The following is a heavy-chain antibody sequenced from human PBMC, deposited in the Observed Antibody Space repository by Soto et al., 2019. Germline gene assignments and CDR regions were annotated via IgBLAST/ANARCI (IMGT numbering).Heavy chain of an antibody. V-gene: IGHV3-11*01. CDR2: ISSSGDII. D-gene: IGHD3-22*01. CDR3: VRATYFSDSSGYTRCFDY. CDR1: GFSFSDYY. J-gene: IGHJ4*02. Sequence: QVQLVESGGGLVKPGGSLRLSCAGSGFSFSDYYMSWIRQAPGKGLEWVSYISSSGDIIYYADSVKGRFTISRDNAKNSLYLQMNSLRAEDTAVYYCVRATYFSDSSGYTRCFDYWGQGTLVTVSS.